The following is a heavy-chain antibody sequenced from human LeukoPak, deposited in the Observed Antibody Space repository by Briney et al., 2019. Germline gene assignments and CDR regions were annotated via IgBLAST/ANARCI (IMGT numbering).Heavy chain of an antibody. D-gene: IGHD1-14*01. V-gene: IGHV1-8*01. J-gene: IGHJ3*02. CDR1: GYTFTSYD. CDR2: MNPNSGNT. Sequence: ASVKVSCKASGYTFTSYDINWVRQATGQGLEWMGWMNPNSGNTGYAQNFQGRVTMTRNTSINTAYMELSSLRSEDTAVYYCARPSRNDAFDIWGQGTMVTVSS. CDR3: ARPSRNDAFDI.